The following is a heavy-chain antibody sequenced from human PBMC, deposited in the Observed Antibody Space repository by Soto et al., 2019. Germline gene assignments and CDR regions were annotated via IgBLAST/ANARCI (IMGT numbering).Heavy chain of an antibody. V-gene: IGHV3-30-3*01. D-gene: IGHD6-13*01. CDR1: GFTFSSYA. CDR2: ISYDGSNK. Sequence: QVQLVESGGGVVQPGRSLRLSCAASGFTFSSYAMHWVRQAPGKGLEWVAVISYDGSNKYYADSVKGRFTISRDNSKNTLYLQMNSLRAEDTAVYYCARGVGYSSSWLDYLGQGTLVTVSS. CDR3: ARGVGYSSSWLDY. J-gene: IGHJ4*02.